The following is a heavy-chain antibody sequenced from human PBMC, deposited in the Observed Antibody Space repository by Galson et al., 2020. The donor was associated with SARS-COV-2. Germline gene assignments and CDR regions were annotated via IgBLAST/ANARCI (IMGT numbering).Heavy chain of an antibody. CDR3: ARGGSRPIMVFDYYYFYMDV. CDR1: GGSFSGYS. Sequence: SETLSLTCAVYGGSFSGYSWSWVRQPPGKGLEWIGEINHSGSTHYNPSLKSRVFISVDTSKNQFSLKLSSVTAADTAVYYCARGGSRPIMVFDYYYFYMDVWGKGTTVTVSS. V-gene: IGHV4-34*01. D-gene: IGHD2-8*01. CDR2: INHSGST. J-gene: IGHJ6*03.